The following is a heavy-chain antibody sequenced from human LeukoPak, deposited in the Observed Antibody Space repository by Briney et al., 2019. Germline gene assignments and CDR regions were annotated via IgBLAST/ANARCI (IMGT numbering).Heavy chain of an antibody. CDR3: ATVPSGVTTGGYDP. D-gene: IGHD4-17*01. V-gene: IGHV1-69*01. CDR2: IIPIFGTA. J-gene: IGHJ5*02. Sequence: SVKVSCKASGGTFSNYAINWVRQAPGQGLEWMGEIIPIFGTAKYAQKFQGRVTITADESTSTAYMELSSLRSEDTAVYYCATVPSGVTTGGYDPWGPGTLVTVSS. CDR1: GGTFSNYA.